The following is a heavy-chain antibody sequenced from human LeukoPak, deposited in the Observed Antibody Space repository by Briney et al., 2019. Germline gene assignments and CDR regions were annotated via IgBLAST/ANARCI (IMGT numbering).Heavy chain of an antibody. J-gene: IGHJ3*02. V-gene: IGHV3-23*01. CDR1: GFTFNNYC. CDR2: ISASGSST. CDR3: AKDEKVADSYVRPILDAFDI. Sequence: GGSLRLSCAASGFTFNNYCMTWVRQAPGKGLEWVSAISASGSSTYYADSVKGRFTISRDNAKNTLYLQMNSLRAEDTAVYYCAKDEKVADSYVRPILDAFDIWGQGTMVTVSS. D-gene: IGHD3-10*02.